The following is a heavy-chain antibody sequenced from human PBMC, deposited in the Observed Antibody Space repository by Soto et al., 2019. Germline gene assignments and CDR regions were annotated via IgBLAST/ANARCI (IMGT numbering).Heavy chain of an antibody. CDR1: GGSISRYY. D-gene: IGHD2-21*02. CDR3: ARDLWGYCGTDCYPLDV. Sequence: PLETLPHTWTVSGGSISRYYWSWIRQPTGKGLEWIGYMYNTGSTVYNPPFKSRVTISVDTSKNQFSLKLNSVTAADTAVYYCARDLWGYCGTDCYPLDVWGQGTTVTVSS. J-gene: IGHJ6*02. V-gene: IGHV4-59*01. CDR2: MYNTGST.